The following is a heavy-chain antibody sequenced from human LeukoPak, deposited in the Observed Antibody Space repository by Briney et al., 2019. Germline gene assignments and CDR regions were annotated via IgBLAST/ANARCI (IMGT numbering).Heavy chain of an antibody. Sequence: GGSLRLSCAASEFNFGNFAMIWVRQAPGKGLEWVSYIRGGGAGALYADSVKGRFTVSRDNSRSTLYLQMNSLRVEDTAVYYCAKCAQSYGNAAFDLWGPGTMVTVSS. CDR2: IRGGGAGA. CDR1: EFNFGNFA. V-gene: IGHV3-23*01. J-gene: IGHJ3*01. CDR3: AKCAQSYGNAAFDL. D-gene: IGHD3-16*01.